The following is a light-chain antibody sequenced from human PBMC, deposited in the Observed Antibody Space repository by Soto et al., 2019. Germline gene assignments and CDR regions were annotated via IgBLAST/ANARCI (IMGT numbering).Light chain of an antibody. CDR2: EGS. V-gene: IGLV2-23*01. CDR1: SSDFDGYNY. J-gene: IGLJ1*01. Sequence: ALTQPASVSGSPGQSITISCTGTSSDFDGYNYVSWYQQHPGKAPKLMIYEGSKRPSGVSNRFSGSKSGNTASLTISGLQAEDEADYYCCSYAGSSTYVFGTGTKVTVL. CDR3: CSYAGSSTYV.